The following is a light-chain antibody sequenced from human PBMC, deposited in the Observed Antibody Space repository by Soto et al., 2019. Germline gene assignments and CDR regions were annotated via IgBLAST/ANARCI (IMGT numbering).Light chain of an antibody. J-gene: IGKJ4*01. CDR3: QQSYSTPLT. CDR2: AAS. CDR1: QSISSY. Sequence: DIQMTQSPSSLSASVGDRVTITCRASQSISSYLNWYHQKPGKAPKLLIYAASSLQSGVPSRFSGSGSGTDFTLIISSLQPEDFATYYCQQSYSTPLTFGGGTKVEIK. V-gene: IGKV1-39*01.